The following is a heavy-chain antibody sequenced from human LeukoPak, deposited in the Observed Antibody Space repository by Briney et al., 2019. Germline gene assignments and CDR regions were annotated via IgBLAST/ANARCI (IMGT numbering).Heavy chain of an antibody. J-gene: IGHJ4*02. D-gene: IGHD6-19*01. CDR2: INPNSGGT. CDR3: ARGKRHSSGWYGDDLFDY. Sequence: GASVKVSCKASGYTFTSYYMHWVRQAPGQGLEWMGWINPNSGGTNYAQKFQGWVTMTRDTSISTAYMELSRLRSDDTAVYYCARGKRHSSGWYGDDLFDYWGQGTLVTVSS. V-gene: IGHV1-2*04. CDR1: GYTFTSYY.